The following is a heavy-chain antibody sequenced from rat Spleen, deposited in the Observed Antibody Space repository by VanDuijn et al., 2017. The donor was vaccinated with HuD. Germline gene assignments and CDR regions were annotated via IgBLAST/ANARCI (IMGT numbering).Heavy chain of an antibody. CDR2: SSYDGRNT. CDR1: GFTFSNYG. Sequence: EVQLVESGGGLVQPGRSLKLSCAASGFTFSNYGLAWVRQAPTKGLEWVATSSYDGRNTYYRDSVKGRFTISRDNAKSTLYLQMDSLRSEDTATYYCTRRSGSPDYYYFDSWGPGTMVTVSS. D-gene: IGHD4-1*01. J-gene: IGHJ1*01. V-gene: IGHV5-29*01. CDR3: TRRSGSPDYYYFDS.